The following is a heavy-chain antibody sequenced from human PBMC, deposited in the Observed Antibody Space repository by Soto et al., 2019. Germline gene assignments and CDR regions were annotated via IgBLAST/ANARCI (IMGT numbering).Heavy chain of an antibody. D-gene: IGHD2-8*02. Sequence: SVKVSCKASGGTFSSYAISWVRQAPGQGLEWMGGIIPIFGTANYAQKFQGRVTITADKSTSTAYMELGSLRSEDTAVYYCARAGLDSTECYDYRGQGTLVTVSS. CDR3: ARAGLDSTECYDY. CDR1: GGTFSSYA. V-gene: IGHV1-69*06. CDR2: IIPIFGTA. J-gene: IGHJ4*02.